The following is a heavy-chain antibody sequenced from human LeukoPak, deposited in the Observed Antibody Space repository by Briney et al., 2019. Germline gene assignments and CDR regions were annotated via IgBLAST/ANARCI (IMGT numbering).Heavy chain of an antibody. Sequence: GGSLRLSCAASGFTFNNYAMSWVRQAPGKGLEWVSAIGGSGGATYYADSVKGRFTISRDNSKNTLFLHMNSLRVEDTAVYYCAKAPAAATKYYYGMDVWGQGTTVTVSS. V-gene: IGHV3-23*01. D-gene: IGHD6-13*01. CDR2: IGGSGGAT. J-gene: IGHJ6*02. CDR3: AKAPAAATKYYYGMDV. CDR1: GFTFNNYA.